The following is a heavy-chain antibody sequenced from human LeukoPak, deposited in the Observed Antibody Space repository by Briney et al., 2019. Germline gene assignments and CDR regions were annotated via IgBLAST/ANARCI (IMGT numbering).Heavy chain of an antibody. V-gene: IGHV4-39*01. Sequence: SETLSLTCTVSGGSISSSSYYWGWIRQPPGKGLEGIGSIYYSGSTYYNPSLKSRVTISVDTSKNQFSLKLSSVTAADTAVYYCARRVEMATSYQLIDYWGQGTLVTVSS. CDR2: IYYSGST. D-gene: IGHD5-24*01. J-gene: IGHJ4*02. CDR3: ARRVEMATSYQLIDY. CDR1: GGSISSSSYY.